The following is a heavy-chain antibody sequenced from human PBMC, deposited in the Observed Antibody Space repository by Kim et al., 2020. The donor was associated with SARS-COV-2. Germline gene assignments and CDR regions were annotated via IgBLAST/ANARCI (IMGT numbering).Heavy chain of an antibody. CDR2: IDPNSGGT. D-gene: IGHD6-13*01. V-gene: IGHV1-2*02. J-gene: IGHJ4*02. CDR1: GYTFTGYY. CDR3: ARPRAAAGTGYFDY. Sequence: ASVKVSCKASGYTFTGYYIHWVRQAPGQGLEWMAWIDPNSGGTNFAQKFQGRITMTRDTSISTAYMELSSLRSDDTAIYYCARPRAAAGTGYFDYWGQGTLVTVSS.